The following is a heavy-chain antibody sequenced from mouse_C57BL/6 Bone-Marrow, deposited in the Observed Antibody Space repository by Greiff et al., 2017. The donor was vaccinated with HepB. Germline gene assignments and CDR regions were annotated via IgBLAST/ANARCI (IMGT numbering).Heavy chain of an antibody. Sequence: AAEGLDFSRYWMSWVRRAPGKGLEWIGEINPDSSTINYAPSLKDKFIISRDNAKNTLYLQMSKVRSEDTALYYCARHDGYAYYFDYWGQGTTLTVSS. V-gene: IGHV4-1*01. D-gene: IGHD2-3*01. J-gene: IGHJ2*01. CDR1: GLDFSRYW. CDR3: ARHDGYAYYFDY. CDR2: INPDSSTI.